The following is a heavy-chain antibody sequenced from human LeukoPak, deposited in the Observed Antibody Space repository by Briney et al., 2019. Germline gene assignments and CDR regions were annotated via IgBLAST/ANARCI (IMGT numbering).Heavy chain of an antibody. CDR1: GFTFTTYA. J-gene: IGHJ4*02. CDR3: AKGLLSNSQRGYFDC. V-gene: IGHV3-23*01. Sequence: GGSLRLSCAVSGFTFTTYAMTWVRQAPGKGLEWVSAISGSGTSTYYADSVKGRFTISRDNSKNTMYLQMNSLRIEDTAVYYCAKGLLSNSQRGYFDCWGQGALVSVSS. CDR2: ISGSGTST. D-gene: IGHD1-26*01.